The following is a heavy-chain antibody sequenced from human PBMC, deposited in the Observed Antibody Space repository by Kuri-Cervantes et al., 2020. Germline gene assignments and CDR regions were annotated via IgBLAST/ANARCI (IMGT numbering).Heavy chain of an antibody. J-gene: IGHJ4*02. Sequence: SETLSLTCAVYGGSFSGYYWSWIRQPPGKGLEWIGYIYYRGNTNYSPSLKSRVTISVDTSKNQFSLKLSSVTAADTAVYYCARGGKSITGSTGYFDYWGQGTLVTVSS. V-gene: IGHV4-59*01. CDR1: GGSFSGYY. CDR2: IYYRGNT. CDR3: ARGGKSITGSTGYFDY. D-gene: IGHD1-7*01.